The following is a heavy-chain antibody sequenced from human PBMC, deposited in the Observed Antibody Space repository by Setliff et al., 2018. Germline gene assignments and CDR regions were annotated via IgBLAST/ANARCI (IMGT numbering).Heavy chain of an antibody. CDR2: IWHDGTNK. CDR3: ATLSKDLNY. D-gene: IGHD3-3*01. Sequence: QAGGSLRLSCAASGLTLINNGFHWVRQAPGKGLEWVAIIWHDGTNKYYADSVKGRFDISRDSSKNTVYLQMNSLTAEDTAMYYCATLSKDLNYWGQGTLVTVSS. J-gene: IGHJ4*02. V-gene: IGHV3-33*01. CDR1: GLTLINNG.